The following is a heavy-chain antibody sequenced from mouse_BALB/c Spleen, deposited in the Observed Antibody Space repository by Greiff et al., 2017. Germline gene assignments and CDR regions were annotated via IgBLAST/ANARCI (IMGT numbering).Heavy chain of an antibody. J-gene: IGHJ2*01. D-gene: IGHD2-4*01. V-gene: IGHV5-12-2*01. Sequence: EVKVVESGGGLVQPGGSLKLSCAASGFTFSSYTMSWVRQTPEKRLEWVAYISNGGGSPYYPDTVKGRFTISRDNAKNTLYLQMSSLKSEDTAMYYCARHRGDYDGLYFDYWGQGTTLTVSS. CDR2: ISNGGGSP. CDR3: ARHRGDYDGLYFDY. CDR1: GFTFSSYT.